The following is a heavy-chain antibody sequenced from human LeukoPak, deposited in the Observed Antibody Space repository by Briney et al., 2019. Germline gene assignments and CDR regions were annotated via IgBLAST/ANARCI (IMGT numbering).Heavy chain of an antibody. J-gene: IGHJ4*02. CDR3: ARHVVPYSSSSAFDY. CDR2: IYPGDSDI. CDR1: GYSFTSYW. D-gene: IGHD6-6*01. V-gene: IGHV5-51*01. Sequence: SGESLKISCQGSGYSFTSYWIGWVRQMPGKGLEWMGIIYPGDSDIRYSPSFQGQVTISADKSISTAYLQWSSLKASDTAMYYCARHVVPYSSSSAFDYWGQGTLVTVSS.